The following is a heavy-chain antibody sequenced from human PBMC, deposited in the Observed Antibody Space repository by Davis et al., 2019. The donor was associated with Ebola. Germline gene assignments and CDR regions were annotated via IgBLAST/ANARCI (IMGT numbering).Heavy chain of an antibody. D-gene: IGHD3-10*01. CDR2: ISASGTTI. CDR1: GFTFSTFE. V-gene: IGHV3-48*03. Sequence: PGGSLRLSCAASGFTFSTFEMDWVRQAPGKGLEWIAYISASGTTIYYADSVKGRFTIPRENAKNSLFLQMNSLRVDDTAVYYCARERVAALGNWFDPWGQGTRVTVSS. J-gene: IGHJ5*02. CDR3: ARERVAALGNWFDP.